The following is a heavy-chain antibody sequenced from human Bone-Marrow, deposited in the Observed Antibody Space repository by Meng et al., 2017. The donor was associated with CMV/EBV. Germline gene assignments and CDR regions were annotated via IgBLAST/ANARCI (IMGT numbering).Heavy chain of an antibody. V-gene: IGHV3-48*03. CDR1: GFTFSSYE. D-gene: IGHD4-17*01. CDR3: AGSYDYDDVPHAFDI. Sequence: GESLKISCAASGFTFSSYEMNWVRQAPGKGLEWVSYISSSGSTIYYADSVKGRFTISRDNAKNSLYLQMNSLRAEDPAVYYCAGSYDYDDVPHAFDIWGQGTMVTVSS. J-gene: IGHJ3*02. CDR2: ISSSGSTI.